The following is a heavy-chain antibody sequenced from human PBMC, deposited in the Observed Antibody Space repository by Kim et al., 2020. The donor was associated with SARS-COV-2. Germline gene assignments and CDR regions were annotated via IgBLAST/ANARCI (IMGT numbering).Heavy chain of an antibody. Sequence: GGSLRLSCAASGFFVSNTYLSWVRQAPGKGLEWVSVIYTGATTYYADSVRGRFTISRDNSRNTVYLQMNSLRAEDTAVYYCARLGRVTANYYYGMDVWG. CDR1: GFFVSNTY. J-gene: IGHJ6*02. D-gene: IGHD2-21*02. CDR2: IYTGATT. CDR3: ARLGRVTANYYYGMDV. V-gene: IGHV3-53*01.